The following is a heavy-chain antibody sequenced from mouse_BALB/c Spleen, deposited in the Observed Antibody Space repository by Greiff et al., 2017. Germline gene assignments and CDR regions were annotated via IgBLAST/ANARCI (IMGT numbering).Heavy chain of an antibody. V-gene: IGHV5-12-2*01. J-gene: IGHJ2*01. CDR1: GFTFSSYT. CDR3: ARHEDYGSSYFDY. CDR2: ISNGGGST. D-gene: IGHD1-1*01. Sequence: DVQLVESGGGLVQPGGSLKLSCAASGFTFSSYTMSWVRQTPEKRLEWVAYISNGGGSTYYPDTVKGRFTISRDNAKNTLYLQMSSLKSEDTAMYYCARHEDYGSSYFDYWGQGTTLTVSS.